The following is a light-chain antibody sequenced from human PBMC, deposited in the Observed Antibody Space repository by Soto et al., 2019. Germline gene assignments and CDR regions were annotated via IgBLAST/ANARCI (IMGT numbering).Light chain of an antibody. CDR3: QQYNSYPYT. CDR1: QRISRW. J-gene: IGKJ2*01. V-gene: IGKV1-5*03. Sequence: DIQMTQSPSTLSASIGDRVTITCRASQRISRWLAWYQQKPGKAPKLLIYKASSLGSGVPSRFSGSGSGTEFTLTISSLQPDDFATYYCQQYNSYPYTFGQGTKLEI. CDR2: KAS.